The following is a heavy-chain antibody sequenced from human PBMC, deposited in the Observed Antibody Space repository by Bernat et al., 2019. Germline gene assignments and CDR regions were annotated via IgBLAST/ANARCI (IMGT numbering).Heavy chain of an antibody. CDR2: IYSVGST. J-gene: IGHJ4*02. Sequence: EVQLVETGGGLIQPGGSLRLSCAASGFTVSNNYMSWVRQAPGKWLQWVSVIYSVGSTYYGDSVKGRFTSSRDNSKNTLYLQMDSLRAEDTAVYYCARVPQQLGYCFDYWGQGTLVTVSS. CDR3: ARVPQQLGYCFDY. CDR1: GFTVSNNY. V-gene: IGHV3-53*02. D-gene: IGHD6-6*01.